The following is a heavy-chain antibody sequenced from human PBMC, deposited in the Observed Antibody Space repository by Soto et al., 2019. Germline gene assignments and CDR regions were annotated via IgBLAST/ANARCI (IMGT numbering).Heavy chain of an antibody. D-gene: IGHD4-4*01. J-gene: IGHJ6*02. CDR3: ARGLNDYSSASGRRSAQRGYYYGMDV. Sequence: QVQLVQSGAEVKKPGASVKVSCKASGYTFSNYYMHWVRQAPGQGLEWMGIINPSGGDTGYGKKCQGGVTMTRESSTGTVYMELRRLGSEDTAVYYCARGLNDYSSASGRRSAQRGYYYGMDVWGQGTTVTVS. V-gene: IGHV1-46*01. CDR1: GYTFSNYY. CDR2: INPSGGDT.